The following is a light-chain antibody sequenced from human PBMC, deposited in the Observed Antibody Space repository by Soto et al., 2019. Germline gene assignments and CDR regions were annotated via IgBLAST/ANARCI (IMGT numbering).Light chain of an antibody. CDR3: QQYGSSQFT. J-gene: IGKJ3*01. Sequence: EIVLTQSPGTLSLSPGERATLSCRASQSVSSSYLAWYQQKPGQAPRLLIYGASIRATGFPDRFSGSGSGTDFALTISRLEPEDFAVYYCQQYGSSQFTFGPGTKVDIK. V-gene: IGKV3-20*01. CDR2: GAS. CDR1: QSVSSSY.